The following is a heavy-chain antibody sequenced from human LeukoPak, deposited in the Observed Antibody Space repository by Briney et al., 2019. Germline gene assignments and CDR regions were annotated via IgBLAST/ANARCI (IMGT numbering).Heavy chain of an antibody. J-gene: IGHJ6*02. CDR2: INPSGGST. Sequence: ASVKVSCKASGYTFTSYYMHWVRQAPGQGLEWMGIINPSGGSTSYAQKFQGRVSMTRDTSTSTVYMELSSLRSEDTAVYYCARAALYYCSSTSCYTGVQYYYYYYGMDVWGQGTTVTVSS. D-gene: IGHD2-2*02. CDR1: GYTFTSYY. V-gene: IGHV1-46*01. CDR3: ARAALYYCSSTSCYTGVQYYYYYYGMDV.